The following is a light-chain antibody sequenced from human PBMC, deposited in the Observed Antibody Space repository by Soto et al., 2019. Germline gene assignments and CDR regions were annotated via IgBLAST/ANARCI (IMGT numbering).Light chain of an antibody. CDR1: SSDVGGYNF. CDR3: SSYAGSNIVV. CDR2: EVS. J-gene: IGLJ2*01. V-gene: IGLV2-8*01. Sequence: QSALTQPPSASGSPGQSVTISCTGTSSDVGGYNFVSWYQQHPGKAPKLMIYEVSERPSGVPDRFSGSKSGNMASLTVSGLQAEDAADYYCSSYAGSNIVVFGGGTKLTVL.